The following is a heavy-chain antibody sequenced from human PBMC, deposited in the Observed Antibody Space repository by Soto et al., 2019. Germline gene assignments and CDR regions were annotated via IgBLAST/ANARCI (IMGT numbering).Heavy chain of an antibody. CDR3: AREPIVVVSAAPKAYYYYGMDV. V-gene: IGHV4-4*02. CDR2: MYHSGST. D-gene: IGHD2-2*01. Sequence: SETLSLTCAVSGDSISSPTWWTWVRQPPGRGLEWIGEMYHSGSTNYKSSLKSRVTISVDKSKNHFSLKLRSVTAADTAVYYCAREPIVVVSAAPKAYYYYGMDVWGQGTTVTVSS. CDR1: GDSISSPTW. J-gene: IGHJ6*02.